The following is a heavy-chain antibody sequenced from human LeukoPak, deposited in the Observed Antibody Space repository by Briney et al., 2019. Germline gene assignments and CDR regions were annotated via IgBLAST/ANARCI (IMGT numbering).Heavy chain of an antibody. CDR1: GFTFSSYS. CDR2: ISSSSSYI. CDR3: ARDRGTAMEPHFDY. D-gene: IGHD5-18*01. J-gene: IGHJ4*02. V-gene: IGHV3-21*01. Sequence: GGSLRLSCAASGFTFSSYSMNWVRQAPGKGLEWVSSISSSSSYIYYADSVKGRFTISRDNAKNSLYLQTNSLRAEDTAVYYCARDRGTAMEPHFDYWGQGTLVTVSS.